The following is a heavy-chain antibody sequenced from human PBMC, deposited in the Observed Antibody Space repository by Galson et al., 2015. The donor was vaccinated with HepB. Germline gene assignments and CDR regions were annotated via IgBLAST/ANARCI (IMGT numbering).Heavy chain of an antibody. CDR3: VKGGIDYGEEGRYYYYMDV. J-gene: IGHJ6*03. CDR2: ISWNSGRK. CDR1: GFTFDDYG. Sequence: SLRLSCAASGFTFDDYGMHWVRQAPGKGLEWVSGISWNSGRKGDADSVKGRFTISRDNAKTFLYLQMNSLRAEDTALYYCVKGGIDYGEEGRYYYYMDVWGKGTTVTVSS. V-gene: IGHV3-9*01. D-gene: IGHD4-17*01.